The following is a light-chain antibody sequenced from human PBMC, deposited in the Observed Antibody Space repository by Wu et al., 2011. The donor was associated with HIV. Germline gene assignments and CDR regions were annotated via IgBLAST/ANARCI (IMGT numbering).Light chain of an antibody. V-gene: IGKV3-15*01. CDR2: GAS. J-gene: IGKJ4*01. CDR3: QXYGISTQVT. CDR1: QSVSSN. Sequence: EIVMTQSPATLSVSPGERATLSCRASQSVSSNLAWYQQKPGQAPRLLIYGASTRATGIPARFSGSGSGTEFTLTISRLEPEDFAVYYCQXYGISTQVTFGGGTKVEIK.